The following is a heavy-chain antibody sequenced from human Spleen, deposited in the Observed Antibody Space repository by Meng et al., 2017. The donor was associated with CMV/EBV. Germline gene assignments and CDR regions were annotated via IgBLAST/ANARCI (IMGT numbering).Heavy chain of an antibody. Sequence: GGSLRLSCAASGFTFSSYWMSWVRQAPGKGLEWVANIKQDGSKKYYVDSMKGRFTISRDNAKKSLYLQMNSLSAEDTAVYYCARGTYYDIWSGTTMDVWGQGTTVTVSS. D-gene: IGHD3-3*01. V-gene: IGHV3-7*04. CDR1: GFTFSSYW. CDR2: IKQDGSKK. CDR3: ARGTYYDIWSGTTMDV. J-gene: IGHJ6*02.